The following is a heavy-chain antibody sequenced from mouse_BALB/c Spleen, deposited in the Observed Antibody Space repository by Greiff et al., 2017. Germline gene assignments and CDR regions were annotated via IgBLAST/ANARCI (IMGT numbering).Heavy chain of an antibody. CDR2: IYPGDGDT. Sequence: QVQLQQSGPELVNPGASVKISCKASGYAFSSSWMNWVKQRPGQGLEWIGRIYPGDGDTNYNGKFKGKATLTADKSSSTAYMQLSSLTSEDSAVYYCARGFAYWGQGTLVTVSA. CDR1: GYAFSSSW. CDR3: ARGFAY. J-gene: IGHJ3*01. V-gene: IGHV1-82*01.